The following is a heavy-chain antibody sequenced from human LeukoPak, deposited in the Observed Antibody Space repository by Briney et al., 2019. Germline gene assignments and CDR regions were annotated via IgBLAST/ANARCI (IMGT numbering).Heavy chain of an antibody. CDR3: ATIGMGSGWTSFDY. J-gene: IGHJ4*02. CDR2: FDPEDGET. Sequence: ASVKVSCKASGYTFTGYYMHWVRQAPGNGLEWMGGFDPEDGETIYAQRFQGRVTMTEDTSTDTAYMELSSLRSEDTAVYYCATIGMGSGWTSFDYWGQGTLVTVSS. V-gene: IGHV1-24*01. CDR1: GYTFTGYY. D-gene: IGHD6-19*01.